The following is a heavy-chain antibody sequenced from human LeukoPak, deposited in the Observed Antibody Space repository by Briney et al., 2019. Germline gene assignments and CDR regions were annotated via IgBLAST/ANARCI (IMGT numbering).Heavy chain of an antibody. CDR2: IYYSGST. Sequence: PSETLCPTCTVSGGSISSNYWSWIRQPPGKGLEWIGYIYYSGSTNYNPSLKSRVTISVATSKNQFSLKLSSVTAADTAVYYCARSHSVWTSFDYWGQGTLVTVSS. CDR1: GGSISSNY. V-gene: IGHV4-59*01. D-gene: IGHD3/OR15-3a*01. CDR3: ARSHSVWTSFDY. J-gene: IGHJ4*02.